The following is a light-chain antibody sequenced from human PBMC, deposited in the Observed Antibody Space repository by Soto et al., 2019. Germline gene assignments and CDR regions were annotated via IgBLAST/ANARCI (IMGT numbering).Light chain of an antibody. CDR2: DAS. Sequence: IVLTQSPATLSLSPGERATLSCRASRSVTTFLAWYQQKPGQAPRLLLYDASKRATGVPTRFSGSGSGTDFILTITSLEPEDFAVYYCQQRTNWPLTFGGGTKVERK. CDR3: QQRTNWPLT. J-gene: IGKJ4*01. V-gene: IGKV3-11*01. CDR1: RSVTTF.